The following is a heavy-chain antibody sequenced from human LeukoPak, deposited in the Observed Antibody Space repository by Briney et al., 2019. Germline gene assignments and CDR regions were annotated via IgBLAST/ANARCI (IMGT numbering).Heavy chain of an antibody. CDR3: ARNVLRFLEWTIPLGYYYYYMDV. CDR2: IYTSGST. Sequence: PSETLSLTCTVSGGSISSGSYYWSWTRQPAGKGLEWIGRIYTSGSTNYNPSLKNRVTISVDTSKNQFSLKLSSVTAADTAVYYCARNVLRFLEWTIPLGYYYYYMDVWGKGTTVTVSS. J-gene: IGHJ6*03. D-gene: IGHD3-3*01. CDR1: GGSISSGSYY. V-gene: IGHV4-61*02.